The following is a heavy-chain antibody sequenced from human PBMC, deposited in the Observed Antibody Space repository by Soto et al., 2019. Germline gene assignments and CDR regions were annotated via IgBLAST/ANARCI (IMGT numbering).Heavy chain of an antibody. V-gene: IGHV1-18*01. CDR2: ISAYNGNT. CDR1: GYTFTSYG. Sequence: QVQLVQSGAEVKKHGASVKVSCKASGYTFTSYGISWVRQAPGQGLEWLGWISAYNGNTTYAQKLQGRVTMTTDTATSTCYMELTSLRSDDTAVYSCARSYDEQWLGYWGQRTLVTVAA. J-gene: IGHJ4*02. D-gene: IGHD6-19*01. CDR3: ARSYDEQWLGY.